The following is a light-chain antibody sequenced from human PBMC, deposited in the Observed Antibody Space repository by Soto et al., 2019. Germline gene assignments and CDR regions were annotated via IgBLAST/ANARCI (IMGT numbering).Light chain of an antibody. CDR3: QQDGTSPTT. V-gene: IGKV3-20*01. CDR2: GAS. Sequence: EMVFTQSPGTLSLSPGEGATLSCRASQTVLNNYLTWYQQKPGQAPRRLIFGASFRATGIPDRFSGSGSGTDFTLTISRLEPEDSAVYYCQQDGTSPTTFGQGTKVDIK. CDR1: QTVLNNY. J-gene: IGKJ1*01.